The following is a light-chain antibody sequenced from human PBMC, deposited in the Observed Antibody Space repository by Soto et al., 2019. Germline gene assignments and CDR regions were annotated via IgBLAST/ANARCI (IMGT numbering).Light chain of an antibody. J-gene: IGKJ4*01. CDR3: QQYDNLPLT. CDR1: QDIKNY. V-gene: IGKV1-33*01. Sequence: DIQMTQSPSSLSASVGDRVTITCQANQDIKNYLNWYQQKSGKAPKLLIYDASDLETGVPSRFSGSGSGTDFTFTINSMQNYDISTSQCQQYDNLPLTLGGGTPGDIK. CDR2: DAS.